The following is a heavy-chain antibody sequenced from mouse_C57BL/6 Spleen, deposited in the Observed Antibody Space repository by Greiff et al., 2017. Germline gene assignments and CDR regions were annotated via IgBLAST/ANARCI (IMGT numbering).Heavy chain of an antibody. J-gene: IGHJ2*01. CDR3: ARGGSLDY. V-gene: IGHV3-8*01. CDR1: GYSITRDY. Sequence: EVQLQQSGPGLAKPSQTLSLTCSVTGYSITRDYWNWIRKFPGNKLEYMGYISYSGSTYYNPSLKSRISITRDTSKNQYYLQLNSVTTEDTATYYCARGGSLDYWGQGTTLTVSS. CDR2: ISYSGST.